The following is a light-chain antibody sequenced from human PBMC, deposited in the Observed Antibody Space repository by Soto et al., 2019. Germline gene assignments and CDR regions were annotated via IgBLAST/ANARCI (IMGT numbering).Light chain of an antibody. J-gene: IGLJ3*02. CDR1: NSDVGGYNL. Sequence: QSALTQPASVSGSPGQSISFSCTGTNSDVGGYNLVSWYQHHPGKAPKLIIYEATKRPSGISDRFSGSKSGNTASLTISGLQAEDEADYHCCSYAGSSLVFGGGTKVTVL. CDR2: EAT. V-gene: IGLV2-23*01. CDR3: CSYAGSSLV.